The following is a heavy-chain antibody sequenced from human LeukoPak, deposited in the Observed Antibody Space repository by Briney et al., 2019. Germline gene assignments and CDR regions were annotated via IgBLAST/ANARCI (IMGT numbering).Heavy chain of an antibody. Sequence: ASVKVSCKASGYTFTGYYMHWVRQAPGQGLEWMGWINPNSGGTNYAQKFQGRVTMTRNTSISTAYMELSSLRSEDTAVYYCARPYYDSSGYYYDYFDYWGQGTLVTVSS. CDR3: ARPYYDSSGYYYDYFDY. D-gene: IGHD3-22*01. J-gene: IGHJ4*02. CDR1: GYTFTGYY. V-gene: IGHV1-2*02. CDR2: INPNSGGT.